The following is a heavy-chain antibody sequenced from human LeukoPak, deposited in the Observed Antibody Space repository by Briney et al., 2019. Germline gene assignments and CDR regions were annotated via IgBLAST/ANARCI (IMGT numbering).Heavy chain of an antibody. D-gene: IGHD3-3*01. CDR1: GFTFSSYS. V-gene: IGHV3-23*01. J-gene: IGHJ4*02. CDR2: ISGSGGST. CDR3: AKASFGVVIGNFDY. Sequence: GGSLRLSCAASGFTFSSYSMSWVRQAPGKGLEWVSAISGSGGSTYYADSVKGRFTISRDNSKNTLYLQMNSLRAEDTAVYYCAKASFGVVIGNFDYWGQGTLVTVSS.